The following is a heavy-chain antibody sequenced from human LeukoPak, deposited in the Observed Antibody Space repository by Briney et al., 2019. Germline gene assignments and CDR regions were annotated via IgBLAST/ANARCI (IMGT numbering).Heavy chain of an antibody. D-gene: IGHD3-10*01. CDR1: GGSISSGDYC. Sequence: SETLSLTCTVSGGSISSGDYCWSWIRQPPGKGLEWIGYIYYSGSTYYNPSLKSRVTISVDTSKNQFSLKLSSVTAADTAVYYCARVYGSGSYFVSWGQGTLVTVSS. CDR2: IYYSGST. CDR3: ARVYGSGSYFVS. V-gene: IGHV4-30-4*01. J-gene: IGHJ4*02.